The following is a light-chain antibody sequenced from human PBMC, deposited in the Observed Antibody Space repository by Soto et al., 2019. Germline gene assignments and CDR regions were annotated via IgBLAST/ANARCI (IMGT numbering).Light chain of an antibody. J-gene: IGKJ3*01. Sequence: DIQMTQSPSSLSASVGDRVTITCRASQSISNYLKWHQQKPGKAPKLLIYAASRLQGGVPSRFSGSGSGTVVPLTISRLHPGDFATYYCLQSSSGLTLPFGPGTKVDI. CDR2: AAS. V-gene: IGKV1-39*01. CDR3: LQSSSGLTLP. CDR1: QSISNY.